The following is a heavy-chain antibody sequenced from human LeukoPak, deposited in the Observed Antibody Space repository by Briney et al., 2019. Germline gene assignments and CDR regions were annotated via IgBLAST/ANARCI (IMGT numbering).Heavy chain of an antibody. D-gene: IGHD2/OR15-2a*01. V-gene: IGHV4-59*08. CDR2: IYYSGSP. Sequence: SETLSLTCTVSGGSINNYYWTWIRQPPGKGLEWIGYIYYSGSPNYNPSLKSRVTISVDRSNNQFSLKLKSVTAADTAVYYCARHGDQYPVGDYFDYWGQGTLITVSS. CDR3: ARHGDQYPVGDYFDY. J-gene: IGHJ4*02. CDR1: GGSINNYY.